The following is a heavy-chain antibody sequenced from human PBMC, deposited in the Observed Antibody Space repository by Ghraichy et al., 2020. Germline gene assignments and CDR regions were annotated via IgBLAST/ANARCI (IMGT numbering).Heavy chain of an antibody. Sequence: SETLSLTCTVSGDSISSYYWSWFRQPPGKGLEWIGYIYYTGSTNYSPSLKSRVTISVDRSKNQFSLNLSSMTAADTAVYYCASDRRVSTAPYDAFDIWGQGTMVTVSS. D-gene: IGHD3-10*01. CDR2: IYYTGST. CDR3: ASDRRVSTAPYDAFDI. J-gene: IGHJ3*02. V-gene: IGHV4-59*01. CDR1: GDSISSYY.